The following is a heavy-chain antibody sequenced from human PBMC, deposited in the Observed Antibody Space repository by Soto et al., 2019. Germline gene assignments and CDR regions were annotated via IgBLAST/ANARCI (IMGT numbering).Heavy chain of an antibody. D-gene: IGHD6-19*01. V-gene: IGHV4-4*02. J-gene: IGHJ6*02. CDR3: AREGLGEVAGKGKENTSGMDF. CDR2: IYHSGST. Sequence: SETLSLTCAVSGGSISSSNWWSWVRQPPGKGLEWIGEIYHSGSTNYNPSLKSRVTISVDKSKNQFSLKLSSVTAADTAVYYCAREGLGEVAGKGKENTSGMDFWGQGTTVTGSS. CDR1: GGSISSSNW.